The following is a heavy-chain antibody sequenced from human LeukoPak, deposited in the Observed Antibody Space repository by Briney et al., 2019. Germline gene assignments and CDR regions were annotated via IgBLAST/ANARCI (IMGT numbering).Heavy chain of an antibody. D-gene: IGHD6-19*01. CDR3: ARGPGWRYGMDV. Sequence: ASVKVSCKTSGYTFTNYDINWVRQATGQGLEWLGWMSPNNGNTGYAQKFQGRVTMTRNTSISTAYMELSSLRSEDTAVYYCARGPGWRYGMDVWGQGTTVTVSS. CDR2: MSPNNGNT. V-gene: IGHV1-8*01. CDR1: GYTFTNYD. J-gene: IGHJ6*02.